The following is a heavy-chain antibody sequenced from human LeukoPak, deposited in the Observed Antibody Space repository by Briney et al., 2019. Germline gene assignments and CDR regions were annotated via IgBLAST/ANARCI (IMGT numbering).Heavy chain of an antibody. CDR3: ARGMDDSGYYYNLYYFEY. CDR1: GGSISSGGYY. V-gene: IGHV4-30-2*01. J-gene: IGHJ4*02. Sequence: SETLSLTCTVSGGSISSGGYYWNWIRQPPGKGLEWIGYIYHSGSTYYNPSLKSRVTISVDRSKNQFSLKLSSVTAADTAVYYCARGMDDSGYYYNLYYFEYWGQGTLVTVSS. D-gene: IGHD3-22*01. CDR2: IYHSGST.